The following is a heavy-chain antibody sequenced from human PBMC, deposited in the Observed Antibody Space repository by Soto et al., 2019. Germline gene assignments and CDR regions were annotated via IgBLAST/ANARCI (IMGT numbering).Heavy chain of an antibody. CDR2: INPNSGGT. CDR3: ARFSAPWDPLYHYYYGMDV. CDR1: GYTFTGYY. Sequence: ASVKVSCKASGYTFTGYYMHWVRQAPGQGLEWMGWINPNSGGTNYAQKFQGWVTMTRDTSISTAYMELSRLRSDDTAVYYCARFSAPWDPLYHYYYGMDVWGQGTTVTVSS. D-gene: IGHD1-26*01. V-gene: IGHV1-2*04. J-gene: IGHJ6*02.